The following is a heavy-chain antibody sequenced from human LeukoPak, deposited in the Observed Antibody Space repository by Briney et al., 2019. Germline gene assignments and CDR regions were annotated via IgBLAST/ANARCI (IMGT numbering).Heavy chain of an antibody. CDR3: ARVGDYYDTRGFSSDAFDI. V-gene: IGHV3-72*01. J-gene: IGHJ3*02. D-gene: IGHD3-22*01. Sequence: GGSLRLSCAASRFTFSDHYMDWVRQAPGKGLEWVARIRNRAKSYTTQYAPSVKDRFTISRDDSRNSVYLQMNSLKTEDTAVYFCARVGDYYDTRGFSSDAFDIWGLRTMVTVSS. CDR2: IRNRAKSYTT. CDR1: RFTFSDHY.